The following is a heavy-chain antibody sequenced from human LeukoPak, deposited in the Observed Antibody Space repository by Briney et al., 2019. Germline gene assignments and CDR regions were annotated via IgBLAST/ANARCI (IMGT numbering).Heavy chain of an antibody. V-gene: IGHV3-30*18. CDR2: ISYDGSNK. Sequence: GSLRLSCAASGFTFSSYGMHWVRQAPGKGLEWVAVISYDGSNKYYADSVKGRFTISRDNSKNTLYLQMNSLRAEDTAVYYCAKDGGGHYDILTGYYTIPYYFDYWGQGTLVTVSS. D-gene: IGHD3-9*01. CDR3: AKDGGGHYDILTGYYTIPYYFDY. J-gene: IGHJ4*02. CDR1: GFTFSSYG.